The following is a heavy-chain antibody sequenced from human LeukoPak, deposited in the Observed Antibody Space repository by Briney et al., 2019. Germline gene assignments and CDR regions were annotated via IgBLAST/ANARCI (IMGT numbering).Heavy chain of an antibody. CDR3: ASTSVTTGPFDY. D-gene: IGHD4-17*01. Sequence: SETLSLTCAVYGGSFSGYYWSWIRQPPGKGLEWIGEINHSGSTNYNPSLKSRVTISLDTSKNQFSLKLSSVTAADTAVYYCASTSVTTGPFDYWGQGTLVTVSS. CDR1: GGSFSGYY. J-gene: IGHJ4*02. CDR2: INHSGST. V-gene: IGHV4-34*01.